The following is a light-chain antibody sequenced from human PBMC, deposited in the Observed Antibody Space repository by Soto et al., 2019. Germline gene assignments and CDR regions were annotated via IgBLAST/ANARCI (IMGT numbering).Light chain of an antibody. CDR1: QSVSIN. CDR2: GAS. Sequence: EIVMTQSPATLSVSPGERATLSCRAMQSVSINLAWYQQKPGQAHSLLIYGASTRATGIPARFSGSGSGTEFTLTISSLQSEDFAVYYCQQYNNWPRTFGQGTKVDIK. V-gene: IGKV3-15*01. CDR3: QQYNNWPRT. J-gene: IGKJ1*01.